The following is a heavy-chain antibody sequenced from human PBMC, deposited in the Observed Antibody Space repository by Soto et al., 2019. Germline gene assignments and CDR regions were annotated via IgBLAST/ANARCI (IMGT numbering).Heavy chain of an antibody. CDR2: ISGSGGST. Sequence: GGSLRLSCAASGFTFSSYAMSWVRQAPGKGLEWVSAISGSGGSTYYADSVKGRFTISRDNSKNTLYLQMNSLRAEDTAVYYCARSSYYDILTSYFLFDYWGQGTLVTVSS. V-gene: IGHV3-23*01. CDR1: GFTFSSYA. D-gene: IGHD3-9*01. CDR3: ARSSYYDILTSYFLFDY. J-gene: IGHJ4*02.